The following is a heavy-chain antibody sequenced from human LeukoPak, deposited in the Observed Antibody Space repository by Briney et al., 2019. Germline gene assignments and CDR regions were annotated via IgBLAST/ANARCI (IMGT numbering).Heavy chain of an antibody. CDR2: IDPSDSYT. CDR1: GYSFTSYW. J-gene: IGHJ5*02. D-gene: IGHD3-10*01. CDR3: ARHGSMVRLRFDP. V-gene: IGHV5-10-1*01. Sequence: GESLKISCKGSGYSFTSYWISWVRQMLGKGLEWMGRIDPSDSYTNYSPSFQGHVTISADKSISTAYLQWSSLKASDTAMYYCARHGSMVRLRFDPWGQGTLVTVSS.